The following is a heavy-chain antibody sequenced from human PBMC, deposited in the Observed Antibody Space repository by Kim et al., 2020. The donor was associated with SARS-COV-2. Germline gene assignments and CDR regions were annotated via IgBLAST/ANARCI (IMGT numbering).Heavy chain of an antibody. V-gene: IGHV1-69*13. D-gene: IGHD6-19*01. CDR2: IIPIFGTA. J-gene: IGHJ4*02. CDR3: ARDRRPWAVAGSYYFDY. Sequence: SVKVSCKASGGTFSSYAISWVRQAPGQGLEWMGGIIPIFGTANYAQKFQGRVTITADESTSTAYMELSSLRSEDTAVYYCARDRRPWAVAGSYYFDYWGQGTLVTVSS. CDR1: GGTFSSYA.